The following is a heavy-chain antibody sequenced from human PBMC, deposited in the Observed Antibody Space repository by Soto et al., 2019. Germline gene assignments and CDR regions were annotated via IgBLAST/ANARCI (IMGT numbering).Heavy chain of an antibody. CDR1: CYTFTSYG. D-gene: IGHD4-17*01. J-gene: IGHJ6*02. CDR3: ARDYGDYGPLYYYYGMDV. V-gene: IGHV1-18*01. Sequence: GASVKVSCKASCYTFTSYGISLVRQAPAQALEWMGWISAYNANTNYAQKLQGRVTMTTDTSTSTAYMELRSLRSDDTAVYYCARDYGDYGPLYYYYGMDVWGQGTTVTV. CDR2: ISAYNANT.